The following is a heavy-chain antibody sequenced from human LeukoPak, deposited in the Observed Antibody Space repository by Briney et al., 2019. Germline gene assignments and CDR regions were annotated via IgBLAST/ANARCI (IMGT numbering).Heavy chain of an antibody. CDR1: GYTFTSYG. CDR2: ISAYNGNT. J-gene: IGHJ4*02. Sequence: GASVKVSCKASGYTFTSYGISWVRQAPGQRLEWMGWISAYNGNTNYAQKLQGRVTMTTDTSTSTAYMELRSLRSDDTAVYYCARVYAYYDILTGYYNPFDYWGQGTLVTVSS. V-gene: IGHV1-18*04. D-gene: IGHD3-9*01. CDR3: ARVYAYYDILTGYYNPFDY.